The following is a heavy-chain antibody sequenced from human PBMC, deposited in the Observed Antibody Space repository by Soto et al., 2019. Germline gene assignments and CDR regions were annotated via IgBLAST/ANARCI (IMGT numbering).Heavy chain of an antibody. J-gene: IGHJ6*03. V-gene: IGHV3-21*01. D-gene: IGHD3-3*01. CDR2: INEDSSYI. Sequence: EVHLVESGGGLVKPGGSLRLSCAASGFDFSSYSMNWVRQAPGKGLEWVSSINEDSSYIYYAHSLRGRFTISRDNAKESLYLQTYSLRAEDTAVYYCLRDFGGYFRSGYMDVWGDGATVTVSS. CDR1: GFDFSSYS. CDR3: LRDFGGYFRSGYMDV.